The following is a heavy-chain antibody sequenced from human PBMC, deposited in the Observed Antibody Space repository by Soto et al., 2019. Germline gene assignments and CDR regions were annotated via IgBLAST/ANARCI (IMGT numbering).Heavy chain of an antibody. CDR1: GFTFNYYW. J-gene: IGHJ3*01. D-gene: IGHD2-21*02. CDR3: VRGDKGGFDL. V-gene: IGHV3-74*01. Sequence: EVQLVESAGGLVQRGGSLRLSCAASGFTFNYYWMHWVRQAPGQGLVWVSHIHSDGSTTTYADSVKGRFTISSDNAKNTLYLQMNSLRAEDTAVYYCVRGDKGGFDLWGQGTTVTVSS. CDR2: IHSDGSTT.